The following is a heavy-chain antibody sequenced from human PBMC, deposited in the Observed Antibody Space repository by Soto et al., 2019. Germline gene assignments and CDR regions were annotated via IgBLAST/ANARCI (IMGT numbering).Heavy chain of an antibody. Sequence: GASVKVSCKASGGTFSSYTISWVRQAPGQGLEWMGRIIPILGIANYAQKFQGRVTITADKSTSTAYMELSSLRSEDTAVYYCARDHYYGSGSDLRGYYYYYMDVWGKGTTVTVSS. V-gene: IGHV1-69*04. CDR2: IIPILGIA. CDR1: GGTFSSYT. CDR3: ARDHYYGSGSDLRGYYYYYMDV. D-gene: IGHD3-10*01. J-gene: IGHJ6*03.